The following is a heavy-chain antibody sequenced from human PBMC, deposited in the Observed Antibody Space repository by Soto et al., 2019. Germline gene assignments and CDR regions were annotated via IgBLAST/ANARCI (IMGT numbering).Heavy chain of an antibody. D-gene: IGHD3-22*01. V-gene: IGHV1-69*13. CDR3: ARFRDYYDLNRGAFDI. CDR1: GGTFSSYA. J-gene: IGHJ3*02. CDR2: IIPIFGTA. Sequence: ASVKVSCKASGGTFSSYAISWVRQAPGQGLEWMGGIIPIFGTANYAQKFQGRVTITADESTSTAYMELSSLRSEDTAVYYCARFRDYYDLNRGAFDIWGQGTMVTVSS.